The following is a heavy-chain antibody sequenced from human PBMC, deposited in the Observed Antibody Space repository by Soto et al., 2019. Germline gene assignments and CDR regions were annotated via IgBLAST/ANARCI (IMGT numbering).Heavy chain of an antibody. CDR1: GFTFSSYG. CDR2: IWYDGSNK. J-gene: IGHJ3*02. Sequence: QVQLVESGGGVVQPGRSLRLSCAASGFTFSSYGMHWVRQAPGKGLEWVADIWYDGSNKYYADSVKGRFTISRDNSKNTLYLQMNSLRAEDTAVYYCARDWAARSAFDIWGQGTMVTVSS. CDR3: ARDWAARSAFDI. V-gene: IGHV3-33*01. D-gene: IGHD6-6*01.